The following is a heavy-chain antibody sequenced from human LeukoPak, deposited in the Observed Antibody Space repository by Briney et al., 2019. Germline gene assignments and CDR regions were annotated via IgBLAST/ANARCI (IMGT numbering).Heavy chain of an antibody. CDR2: ISAYNGNT. V-gene: IGHV1-18*01. CDR1: GYTFTSYG. CDR3: ARDVNRYRSGRFDY. J-gene: IGHJ4*02. Sequence: ASVKVSCKASGYTFTSYGISWVRQAPGQGLEWMGWISAYNGNTYYAQKLQGRVTMTTDTSTSTAYMELRSLRSDDTAVYYCARDVNRYRSGRFDYWGQGTLVTVSS. D-gene: IGHD6-19*01.